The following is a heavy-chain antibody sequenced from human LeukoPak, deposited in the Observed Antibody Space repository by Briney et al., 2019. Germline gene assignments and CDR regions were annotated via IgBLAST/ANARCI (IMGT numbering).Heavy chain of an antibody. CDR2: IYSGGST. V-gene: IGHV3-53*01. J-gene: IGHJ5*02. Sequence: PGGSLRLSCAASGFTVSSNYMSWVRQAPGKGLEWVSVIYSGGSTYYADSVKGRFTISRDNAKISLYLQMNSLRAEDTAVYYCARLEAMRAVADRNWFDPWGQGTLVTVSS. CDR1: GFTVSSNY. D-gene: IGHD6-19*01. CDR3: ARLEAMRAVADRNWFDP.